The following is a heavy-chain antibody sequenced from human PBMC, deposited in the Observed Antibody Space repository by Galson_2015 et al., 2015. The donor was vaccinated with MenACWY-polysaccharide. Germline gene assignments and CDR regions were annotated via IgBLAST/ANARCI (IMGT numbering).Heavy chain of an antibody. CDR1: GFTFDDFA. J-gene: IGHJ6*02. CDR3: AKEGHGTVVRGVNSYYYAVDV. V-gene: IGHV3-43*02. Sequence: SLRLSCAASGFTFDDFAMHWVRHAPGKGLEWVSLISGNGAATYYADSVKGRFTISRDNSKNSLYLQMNSLRAEDTALYYCAKEGHGTVVRGVNSYYYAVDVWGQGTTVTVSS. D-gene: IGHD3-10*01. CDR2: ISGNGAAT.